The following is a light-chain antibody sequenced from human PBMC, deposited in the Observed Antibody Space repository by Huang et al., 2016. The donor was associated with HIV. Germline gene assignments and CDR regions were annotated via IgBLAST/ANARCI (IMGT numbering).Light chain of an antibody. CDR3: QQLNSYPLT. V-gene: IGKV1-9*01. CDR1: QDITHY. CDR2: ATS. Sequence: IQLTQSPSSLSVSVGDRVTITCRASQDITHYLAWYQQKPGKAPELLILATSTLQGGVPSRFSGSGSETYFTLSIASLQAEDSATYYCQQLNSYPLTFGGGTKVEI. J-gene: IGKJ4*01.